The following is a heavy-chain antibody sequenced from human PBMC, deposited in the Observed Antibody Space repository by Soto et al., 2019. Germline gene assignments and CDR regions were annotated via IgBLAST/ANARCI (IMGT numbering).Heavy chain of an antibody. Sequence: SETLSLTCTVSGGSMIAYYWNWMRQPPGKGLQWIGYTYYSGSTTYNPSLKSRVTRSVDSAKNQFSLKLDSVTPADTAVYYGARVRGTAGKRYFDYWGPGTLVTVSS. D-gene: IGHD6-13*01. V-gene: IGHV4-59*01. CDR2: TYYSGST. CDR3: ARVRGTAGKRYFDY. CDR1: GGSMIAYY. J-gene: IGHJ4*02.